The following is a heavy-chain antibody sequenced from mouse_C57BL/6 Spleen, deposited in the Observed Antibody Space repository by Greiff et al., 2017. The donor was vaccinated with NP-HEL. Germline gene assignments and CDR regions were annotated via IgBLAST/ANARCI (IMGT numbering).Heavy chain of an antibody. CDR1: GYSITSGYD. CDR3: ARGNWDYYFDY. Sequence: VQLKESGPGMVKPSQSLSLTCTVTGYSITSGYDWHWIRHFPGNKLEWMGYISYSGSTNYNPSLKSRISITHDTSKNHFFLKLNSVTTEDTATYYCARGNWDYYFDYWGQGTTLTVSS. CDR2: ISYSGST. D-gene: IGHD4-1*01. V-gene: IGHV3-1*01. J-gene: IGHJ2*01.